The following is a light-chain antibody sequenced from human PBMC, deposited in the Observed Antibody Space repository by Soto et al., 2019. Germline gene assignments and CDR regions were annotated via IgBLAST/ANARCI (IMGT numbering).Light chain of an antibody. CDR2: AAS. CDR1: QSITSY. Sequence: DIQMTQSPSSLSASVGDIVTITCRASQSITSYLIWYQQKPGKAPKLLISAASSLQSGVPSRFSGSGSGTDFTLTISSLQPEDFATYFCQQTYSAPLTFGGGTKVEIK. CDR3: QQTYSAPLT. J-gene: IGKJ4*02. V-gene: IGKV1-39*01.